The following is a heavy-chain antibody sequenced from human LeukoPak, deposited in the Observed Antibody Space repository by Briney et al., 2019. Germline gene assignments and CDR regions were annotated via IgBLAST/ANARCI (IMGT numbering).Heavy chain of an antibody. Sequence: GASVKVSCTASVYTFTIYYMHWVRQGPGQRLEWRGIINPSGGSTSYAQKFQGRVTMTRDTSTSTVYMELSSLRSEDTAVYYCARLGPEYYYDSSGDYYYYYMDVWGKGTTVTVSS. CDR1: VYTFTIYY. CDR3: ARLGPEYYYDSSGDYYYYYMDV. J-gene: IGHJ6*03. CDR2: INPSGGST. V-gene: IGHV1-46*01. D-gene: IGHD3-22*01.